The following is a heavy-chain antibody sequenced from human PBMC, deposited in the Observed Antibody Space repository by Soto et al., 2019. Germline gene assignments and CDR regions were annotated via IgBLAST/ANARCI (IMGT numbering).Heavy chain of an antibody. J-gene: IGHJ6*02. V-gene: IGHV5-51*01. CDR3: ARHGTRVYYDNRDYYYYGMDV. CDR1: GYSFTIYW. CDR2: IYPGDSDT. Sequence: GESLKISCKGSGYSFTIYWIGWVRQMPGKGLEWMGIIYPGDSDTRYSPSFQGQVTISADESISTAYLQWSSLKASDTAMYYCARHGTRVYYDNRDYYYYGMDVWGQGTTVTVSS. D-gene: IGHD3-22*01.